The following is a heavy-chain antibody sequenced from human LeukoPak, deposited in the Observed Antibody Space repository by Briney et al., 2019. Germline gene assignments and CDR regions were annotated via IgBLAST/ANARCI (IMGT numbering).Heavy chain of an antibody. CDR2: IRGSGATT. CDR1: GFTFSSYA. CDR3: AKGVVAGFYRD. J-gene: IGHJ4*02. Sequence: GGSLKLSCVASGFTFSSYAMAWVRQTPGKGLEWISTIRGSGATTFYADSVKGRFTISRDNSKSTVYLEMLSLRVEDTVIYYCAKGVVAGFYRDWGQGTLVSVSS. D-gene: IGHD6-19*01. V-gene: IGHV3-23*01.